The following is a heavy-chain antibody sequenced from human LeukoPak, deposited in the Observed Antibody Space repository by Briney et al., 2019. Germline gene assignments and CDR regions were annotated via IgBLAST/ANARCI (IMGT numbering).Heavy chain of an antibody. CDR1: GFTFTSYV. Sequence: GGSLRLSCAASGFTFTSYVMSWVRQAPGKGLEWVASVGGGGDYTYYSDSVKGRFTISRDNSENTVYLQMESLRAEDTAVYYCVRRTASDFWGQGALVTVSS. V-gene: IGHV3-23*01. CDR2: VGGGGDYT. J-gene: IGHJ4*02. CDR3: VRRTASDF. D-gene: IGHD2-21*02.